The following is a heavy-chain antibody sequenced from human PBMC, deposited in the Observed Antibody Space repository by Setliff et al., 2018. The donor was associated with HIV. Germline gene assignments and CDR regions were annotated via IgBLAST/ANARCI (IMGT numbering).Heavy chain of an antibody. CDR2: IYTSGST. D-gene: IGHD1-1*01. J-gene: IGHJ4*02. Sequence: SETLSLTCTVSGGSISSGRYYWSWIRQPAGKGLEWIGYIYTSGSTNYNPSLKSRVTISVDTSKNQFSLKLSSVTAADTAVYYCARLRGLNLEPFDYWGQGTLVTVSS. V-gene: IGHV4-61*09. CDR1: GGSISSGRYY. CDR3: ARLRGLNLEPFDY.